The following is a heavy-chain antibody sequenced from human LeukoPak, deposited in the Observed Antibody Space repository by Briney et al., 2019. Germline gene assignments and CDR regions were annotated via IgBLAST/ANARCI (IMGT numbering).Heavy chain of an antibody. D-gene: IGHD6-13*01. V-gene: IGHV4-39*01. J-gene: IGHJ6*02. CDR3: ARHPNSSPRQLRLYYYGMDV. CDR1: GGSISSSNYY. Sequence: PSETLSLTCTVSGGSISSSNYYLGWIRQPPGKGLEWIVNIYYSGSTYYNPSLKSRVTISVDTSKNQFSLKLSSVTAADTAVYYCARHPNSSPRQLRLYYYGMDVWGQGTTVTVSS. CDR2: IYYSGST.